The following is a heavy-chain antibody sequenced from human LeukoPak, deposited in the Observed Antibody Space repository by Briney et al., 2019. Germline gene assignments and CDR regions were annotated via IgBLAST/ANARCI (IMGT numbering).Heavy chain of an antibody. Sequence: TLSLTCAVSGGSISSSNWWSWVRQPPGKGLEWIGEIYHSGSTNYNPSLKSRVTISVDKSKNQFSLKLSSVTAADTAVYYCARVSQYYATGSPVGDYWGQGTLVTVSS. CDR2: IYHSGST. J-gene: IGHJ4*02. CDR1: GGSISSSNW. D-gene: IGHD3-10*01. CDR3: ARVSQYYATGSPVGDY. V-gene: IGHV4-4*02.